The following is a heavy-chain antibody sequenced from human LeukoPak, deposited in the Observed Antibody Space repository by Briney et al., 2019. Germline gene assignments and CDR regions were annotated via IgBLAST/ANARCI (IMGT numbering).Heavy chain of an antibody. Sequence: SETLSLTCAVYGGSFSGYYWSWIRRPPGKGLEWIGEINHSGSTNYNPSLKSRVTISVDTTKNQFSLKLRSVTAADTAVYYCARGPSGAAAGAAYWGQGTLVTVSS. D-gene: IGHD6-13*01. V-gene: IGHV4-34*01. CDR2: INHSGST. J-gene: IGHJ4*02. CDR3: ARGPSGAAAGAAY. CDR1: GGSFSGYY.